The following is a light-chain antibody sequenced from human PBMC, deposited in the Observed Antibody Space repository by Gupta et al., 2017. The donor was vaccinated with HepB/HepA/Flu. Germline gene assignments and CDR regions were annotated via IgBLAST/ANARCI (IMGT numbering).Light chain of an antibody. CDR2: LGS. CDR3: RQALQNPLLT. CDR1: QSLLHSNGYNY. V-gene: IGKV2-28*01. J-gene: IGKJ4*01. Sequence: DIVMTQSPLSLPVTPGEPASISCRSSQSLLHSNGYNYLDWYLQKPGQSPQLLIYLGSNRDSGVPDRFSGSGSGTDVTLKISRGEEEDVGVYYCRQALQNPLLTFGGGTKVEIK.